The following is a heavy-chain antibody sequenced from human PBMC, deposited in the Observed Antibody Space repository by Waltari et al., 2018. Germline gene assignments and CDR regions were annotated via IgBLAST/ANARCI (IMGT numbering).Heavy chain of an antibody. V-gene: IGHV3-21*01. CDR3: ARGFMGYYYYGMDV. CDR1: GFTFSSYS. Sequence: EVQLVESGGGLVKPGGSLRLSCAASGFTFSSYSMNWVRQAPGKGLECVSSISSSSSYIYYADSVKVRFTISRDNAKNSLYLQMNSLRAADTAVYYCARGFMGYYYYGMDVWGQGTTVTVSS. D-gene: IGHD3-10*01. CDR2: ISSSSSYI. J-gene: IGHJ6*02.